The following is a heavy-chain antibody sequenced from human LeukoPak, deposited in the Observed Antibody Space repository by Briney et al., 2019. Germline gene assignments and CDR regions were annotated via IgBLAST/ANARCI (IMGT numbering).Heavy chain of an antibody. D-gene: IGHD3-22*01. CDR2: MNPNRGNT. Sequence: ASVKVSCKASGYTFTSYDINWVRQATGQGLEWMGWMNPNRGNTGYAQKFQGRVTMTRNTSISTAYMELSSLRSEDTAVYYCARGLFYDSSGYTNLDYWGQGSLVTVSS. CDR3: ARGLFYDSSGYTNLDY. CDR1: GYTFTSYD. J-gene: IGHJ4*02. V-gene: IGHV1-8*01.